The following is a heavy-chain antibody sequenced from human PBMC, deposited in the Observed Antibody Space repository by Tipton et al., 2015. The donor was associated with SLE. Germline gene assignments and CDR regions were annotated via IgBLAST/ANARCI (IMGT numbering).Heavy chain of an antibody. CDR1: GGSINRSSFY. CDR3: ARDSFADYSGSGSYST. D-gene: IGHD3-10*01. J-gene: IGHJ5*01. Sequence: TLSLTCIVSGGSINRSSFYWGWIRQPPGRRLEWIASIHYSGSTHYNPSLRSRVSISVDTSKNEFSLEMSSMTAADTAVYYCARDSFADYSGSGSYSTWGHGTLVTVSS. V-gene: IGHV4-39*07. CDR2: IHYSGST.